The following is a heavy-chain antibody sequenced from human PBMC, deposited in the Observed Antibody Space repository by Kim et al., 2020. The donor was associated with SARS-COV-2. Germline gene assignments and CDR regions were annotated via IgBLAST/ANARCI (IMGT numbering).Heavy chain of an antibody. CDR2: IYSGGST. D-gene: IGHD3-22*01. J-gene: IGHJ3*02. CDR1: GFTVSSNY. CDR3: ARDNHYYDSRGTVDI. Sequence: GGSLRLSCAASGFTVSSNYMSWVRQAPGKGLEWVSVIYSGGSTYYADSVKGRFTISRDNSKNTLYLQMNSLRAEDTAVYYCARDNHYYDSRGTVDIWGQGTMVTVSS. V-gene: IGHV3-53*01.